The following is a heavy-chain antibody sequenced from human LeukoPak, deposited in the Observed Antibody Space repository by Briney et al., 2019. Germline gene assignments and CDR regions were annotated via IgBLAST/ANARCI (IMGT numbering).Heavy chain of an antibody. J-gene: IGHJ4*02. CDR1: GYTFTDDY. CDR3: ARANFLYCSSSTCLFDY. V-gene: IGHV1-2*02. D-gene: IGHD2-2*01. CDR2: INPNDGDT. Sequence: RGPVKVSSEASGYTFTDDYMHWVRQAPGQGCGWMGWINPNDGDTNYAQKFQGRVTMTRDTSFRTAEMEVSRLRSDDTAVYYCARANFLYCSSSTCLFDYWGQGTLVTVSS.